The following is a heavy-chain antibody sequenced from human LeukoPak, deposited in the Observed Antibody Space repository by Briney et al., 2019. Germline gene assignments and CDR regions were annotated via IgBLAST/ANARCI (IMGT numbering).Heavy chain of an antibody. CDR1: GGTFSSYA. D-gene: IGHD2-2*03. J-gene: IGHJ4*02. V-gene: IGHV1-69*04. CDR3: ARGADRGYCSSTSCYAHDY. CDR2: IIPILGIA. Sequence: GASVKVSCKASGGTFSSYAISWVRQAPGQGLEWMGRIIPILGIANYAQKFQGRVTITAHKSTSTAYMELSSLRSEDTAVYYCARGADRGYCSSTSCYAHDYWGQGTLVTVSS.